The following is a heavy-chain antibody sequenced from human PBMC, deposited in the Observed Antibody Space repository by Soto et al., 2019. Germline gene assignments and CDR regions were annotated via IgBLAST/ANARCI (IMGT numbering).Heavy chain of an antibody. V-gene: IGHV4-4*02. CDR1: GGSISSSNW. CDR3: ARGYYTGDYDFWSGYLGPRTHYYGMDV. J-gene: IGHJ6*02. D-gene: IGHD3-3*01. CDR2: IYHSGST. Sequence: SETLSLTCAVSGGSISSSNWWSWVRQPPGKGLEWIGEIYHSGSTNYNPSLESRVTISLDKSENQFSLKRSSVTAANTAVYDCARGYYTGDYDFWSGYLGPRTHYYGMDVWGQGTTVT.